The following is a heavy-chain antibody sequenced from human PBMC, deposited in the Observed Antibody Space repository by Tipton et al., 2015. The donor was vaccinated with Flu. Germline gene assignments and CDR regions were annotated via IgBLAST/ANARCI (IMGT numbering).Heavy chain of an antibody. CDR2: ISWNSGSI. V-gene: IGHV3-9*01. D-gene: IGHD3-3*01. J-gene: IGHJ4*02. Sequence: SLRLSCAASGFTFDDYAMHWVRQAPGKGLEWVSGISWNSGSIGYADSVKGRFTISRDNAKNSLYLQMNSLRAEDTALYYCAKGRLLDWGQGTLVTVSS. CDR3: AKGRLLD. CDR1: GFTFDDYA.